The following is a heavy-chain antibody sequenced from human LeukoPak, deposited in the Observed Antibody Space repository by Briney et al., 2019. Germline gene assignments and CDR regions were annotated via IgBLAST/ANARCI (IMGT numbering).Heavy chain of an antibody. J-gene: IGHJ6*02. CDR3: AREHGDGMDV. D-gene: IGHD4-17*01. Sequence: SETLSLTCTVSGGSISSGGYYWCWIRQHPGTGLEWIGYIYYSGSTYYNPSLKSRVTISVDPSKNQFSLKLSSVTAADTAAYYCAREHGDGMDVWGQGTTVTVSS. V-gene: IGHV4-31*03. CDR1: GGSISSGGYY. CDR2: IYYSGST.